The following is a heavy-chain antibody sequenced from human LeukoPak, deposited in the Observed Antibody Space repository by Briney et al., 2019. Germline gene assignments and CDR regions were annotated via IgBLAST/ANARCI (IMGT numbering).Heavy chain of an antibody. J-gene: IGHJ5*02. V-gene: IGHV4-34*01. Sequence: SETLSLTCAVYGGSFSGYYWSWIRQPPGKGLEWIGEINHSGSTDYNPSLKSRVTISVDTSKNQFSLKLSSVTAADTAVYYCARFRIAAAWFDPWGQGTLVTVSS. CDR1: GGSFSGYY. D-gene: IGHD6-13*01. CDR2: INHSGST. CDR3: ARFRIAAAWFDP.